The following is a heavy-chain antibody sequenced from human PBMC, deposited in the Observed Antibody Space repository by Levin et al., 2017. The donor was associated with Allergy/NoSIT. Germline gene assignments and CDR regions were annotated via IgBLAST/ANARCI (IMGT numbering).Heavy chain of an antibody. V-gene: IGHV3-7*01. CDR3: ARGGPRGNYYDGMDV. CDR2: IKQDGSEK. D-gene: IGHD3-10*01. J-gene: IGHJ6*02. Sequence: AGGSLRLSCAASGFTFSSYWMSWVRQAPGKGLEWVANIKQDGSEKYYVDSVKGRFTISRDNAKNSLYLQMNSLRAEDTAVYYCARGGPRGNYYDGMDVWGQGTTVTVSS. CDR1: GFTFSSYW.